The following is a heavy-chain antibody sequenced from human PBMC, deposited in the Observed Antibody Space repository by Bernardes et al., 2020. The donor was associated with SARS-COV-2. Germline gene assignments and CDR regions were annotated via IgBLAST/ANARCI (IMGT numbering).Heavy chain of an antibody. D-gene: IGHD6-13*01. J-gene: IGHJ3*02. V-gene: IGHV4-59*01. CDR1: GGSISYYY. CDR2: ISYSGST. Sequence: ETLSLTCTVSGGSISYYYWSWIRQPPGKGLEWIGYISYSGSTNYNPSLKSRVTISVDTSKSQFSLKLTSVTAADTAVYYCARVGRGSSWYESAFDIWGQGTMVTVSS. CDR3: ARVGRGSSWYESAFDI.